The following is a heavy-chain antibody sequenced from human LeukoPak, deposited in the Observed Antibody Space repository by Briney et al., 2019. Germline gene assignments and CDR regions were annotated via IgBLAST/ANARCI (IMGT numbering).Heavy chain of an antibody. D-gene: IGHD2-15*01. Sequence: GGSLRLSCAASGFTFSSYGMHWVRQAPGKGLEWVAFIRYDGSNKYYADSVKGRFTISRDNSKNTLYLQMNSLRAEDTAVYYCAKDSGYRIPADYMDVWGKGTTVTVSS. CDR1: GFTFSSYG. V-gene: IGHV3-30*02. CDR3: AKDSGYRIPADYMDV. J-gene: IGHJ6*03. CDR2: IRYDGSNK.